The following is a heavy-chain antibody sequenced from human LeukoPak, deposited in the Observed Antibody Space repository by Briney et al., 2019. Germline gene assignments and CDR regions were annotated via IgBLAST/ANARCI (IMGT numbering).Heavy chain of an antibody. Sequence: SETLSLTCTVSGGSTSSYYWSWIRQPPGKGLEWIGYSYYSGSTNYNPSLKSRVTISVDTSKNQFSLKLSSVTAADTAVYYCARRGYYDSSGYYYVFDYWGQGTLVTVSS. D-gene: IGHD3-22*01. V-gene: IGHV4-59*08. CDR3: ARRGYYDSSGYYYVFDY. J-gene: IGHJ4*02. CDR2: SYYSGST. CDR1: GGSTSSYY.